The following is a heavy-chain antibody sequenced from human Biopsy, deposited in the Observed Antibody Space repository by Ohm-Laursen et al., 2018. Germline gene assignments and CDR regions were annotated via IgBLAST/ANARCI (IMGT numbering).Heavy chain of an antibody. Sequence: SDTLSLTCTVSGGSFTGHYWTWIRQPAGKGLEWIGRLFTSGTTNYSPSLNNRVTMSVDTSKNQFSLRLTSVTAADTAVYYCATSLPSHWGSAALENWGQGILVTVSS. V-gene: IGHV4-4*07. D-gene: IGHD6-6*01. J-gene: IGHJ4*02. CDR1: GGSFTGHY. CDR3: ATSLPSHWGSAALEN. CDR2: LFTSGTT.